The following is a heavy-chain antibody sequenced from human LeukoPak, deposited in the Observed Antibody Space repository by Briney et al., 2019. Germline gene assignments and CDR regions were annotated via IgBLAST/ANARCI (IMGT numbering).Heavy chain of an antibody. V-gene: IGHV1-2*02. Sequence: ASVKVSCKASGYTFTGYYMHWVRQAPGQGLEWMGWINPNSGGTNYAQKFQGRVTMTRDTSISTAYMELSRLRSDDTAVYYCARKSEYYYDSSGYSDAFDIWGQGTMVTVSS. CDR2: INPNSGGT. CDR3: ARKSEYYYDSSGYSDAFDI. CDR1: GYTFTGYY. D-gene: IGHD3-22*01. J-gene: IGHJ3*02.